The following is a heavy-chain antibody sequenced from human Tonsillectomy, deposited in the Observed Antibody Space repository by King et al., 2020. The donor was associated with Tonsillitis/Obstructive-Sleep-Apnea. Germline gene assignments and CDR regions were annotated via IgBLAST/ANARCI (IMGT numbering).Heavy chain of an antibody. D-gene: IGHD2-2*01. CDR3: ARDHCGFTSCSFPSYSYMDV. J-gene: IGHJ6*03. CDR1: GSTFSNYY. CDR2: IDPSGGTS. V-gene: IGHV1-46*01. Sequence: QLVQSGADVKKPGASVKVSCKASGSTFSNYYIHWVRQAPGQGLEWMGIIDPSGGTSSYTQKFQGRVSMTRDTSTSTVYMELNSLRSDDTAVYYCARDHCGFTSCSFPSYSYMDVWGKGTSVTVSS.